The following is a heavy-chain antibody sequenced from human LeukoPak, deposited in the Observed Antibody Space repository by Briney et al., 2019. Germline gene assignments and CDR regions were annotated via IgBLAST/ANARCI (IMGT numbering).Heavy chain of an antibody. Sequence: SETLSLTCAVSGGSFSDHYWSWMRQPPGKGLEWIGYIYYSGGAKYNPSLKSRVTISVDTSKNQFSLKLSSVTAGDTAVYYCARAPGIAAAGTHFDFWGQGTLVTVSS. CDR2: IYYSGGA. CDR3: ARAPGIAAAGTHFDF. D-gene: IGHD6-13*01. J-gene: IGHJ4*02. CDR1: GGSFSDHY. V-gene: IGHV4-59*11.